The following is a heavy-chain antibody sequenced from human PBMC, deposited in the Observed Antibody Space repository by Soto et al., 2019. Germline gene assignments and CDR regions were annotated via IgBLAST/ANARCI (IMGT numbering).Heavy chain of an antibody. CDR1: GGSISSSSYY. Sequence: SETLSLTCTVSGGSISSSSYYWGWIRQPPGKGLEWIGSIYYSGSTYYNPSLKSRVTISVDTSKNQFSLKLSSVTAADTAVYYCPTHSFLEWLLSCFDPWGQGTLVTVSP. CDR2: IYYSGST. V-gene: IGHV4-39*01. D-gene: IGHD3-3*01. CDR3: PTHSFLEWLLSCFDP. J-gene: IGHJ5*02.